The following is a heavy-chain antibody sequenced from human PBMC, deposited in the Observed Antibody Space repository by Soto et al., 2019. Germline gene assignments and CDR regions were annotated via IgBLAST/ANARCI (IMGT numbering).Heavy chain of an antibody. CDR1: GGSLSGATYS. V-gene: IGHV4-30-2*01. Sequence: SETLSLTCGVSGGSLSGATYSWNWIRQPPGKGLEWIGYIFPSGTTYYNPSLKSRVTISIDVSKNQFSLSLRSLTAADTAVYYRARSREFDYWSQGTLVTVSS. CDR2: IFPSGTT. CDR3: ARSREFDY. J-gene: IGHJ4*02.